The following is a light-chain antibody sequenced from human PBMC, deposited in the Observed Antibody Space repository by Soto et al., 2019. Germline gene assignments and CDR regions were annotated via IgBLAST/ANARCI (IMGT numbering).Light chain of an antibody. V-gene: IGKV1-9*01. CDR1: QDIDNN. Sequence: DIQLTQSPSFLSAFVGDRVTITCRASQDIDNNLAWYQQRPGKAPKLLISGASFLQSGLPSRFSGSGSGTEFTLTISSLQPEDFAAYYCQQLNSYPTFGPGTKVDLK. J-gene: IGKJ3*01. CDR2: GAS. CDR3: QQLNSYPT.